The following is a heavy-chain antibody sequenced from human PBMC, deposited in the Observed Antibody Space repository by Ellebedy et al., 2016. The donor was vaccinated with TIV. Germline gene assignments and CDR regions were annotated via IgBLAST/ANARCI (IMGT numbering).Heavy chain of an antibody. CDR3: ARELVAGRVFDY. CDR1: GGSISSSNW. CDR2: IYHSGST. J-gene: IGHJ4*02. Sequence: MPSETLSLTCGVSGGSISSSNWWSWVRQPPGKRLEWIGEIYHSGSTNYNPSLKSRVTISVDKSKNQFSLKLSSVTAADTAVYYCARELVAGRVFDYWGQGTLVTVSS. D-gene: IGHD6-19*01. V-gene: IGHV4-4*02.